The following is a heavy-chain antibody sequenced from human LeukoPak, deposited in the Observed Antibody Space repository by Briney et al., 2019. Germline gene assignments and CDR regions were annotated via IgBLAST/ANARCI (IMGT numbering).Heavy chain of an antibody. J-gene: IGHJ4*02. D-gene: IGHD3-10*01. V-gene: IGHV3-30*18. CDR2: ISYDGSNK. CDR1: GFTFSSYG. Sequence: PGGSRRLSCAASGFTFSSYGMHWVRQAPGKGLEWVAVISYDGSNKYYADSVKGRFTISRDNSKNTLYLQMNSLRAEDTAVYYCAKDLYYYGSGSYYSGFDYWGQGTLVTVSS. CDR3: AKDLYYYGSGSYYSGFDY.